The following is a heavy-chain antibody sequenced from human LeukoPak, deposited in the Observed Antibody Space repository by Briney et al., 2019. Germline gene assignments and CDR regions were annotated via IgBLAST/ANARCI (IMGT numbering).Heavy chain of an antibody. CDR2: IYYSGST. J-gene: IGHJ5*02. D-gene: IGHD2-2*01. CDR3: ARGFQLLYNWFDP. V-gene: IGHV4-39*07. CDR1: GGSISSSSYY. Sequence: PSETLSLTCTVSGGSISSSSYYWGWIRQPPGKGLKWIGSIYYSGSTYYNPSLKSRVTVSVDTSKNRFSLKLSSVTAADTAVYYCARGFQLLYNWFDPWGQGTLVTVSS.